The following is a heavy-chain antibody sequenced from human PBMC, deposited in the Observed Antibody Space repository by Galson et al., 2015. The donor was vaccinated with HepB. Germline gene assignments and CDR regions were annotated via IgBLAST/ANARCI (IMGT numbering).Heavy chain of an antibody. J-gene: IGHJ6*02. V-gene: IGHV3-30-3*01. CDR2: ISYDGNNK. CDR1: GFTFSSYD. CDR3: ARVPTRYCSGGTCYPHWYYGMDV. D-gene: IGHD2-15*01. Sequence: SLRLSCAASGFTFSSYDVHWVRQAPGKGLEWVAVISYDGNNKYYADSVKGRFTISRDNSENTLYVQMNSLRAEDTAVYYCARVPTRYCSGGTCYPHWYYGMDVWGQGTTVAVSS.